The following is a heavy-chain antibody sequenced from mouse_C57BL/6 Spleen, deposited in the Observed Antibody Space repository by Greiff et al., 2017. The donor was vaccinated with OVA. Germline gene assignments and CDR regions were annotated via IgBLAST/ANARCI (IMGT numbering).Heavy chain of an antibody. V-gene: IGHV1-64*01. Sequence: QVQLQQPGAELVKPGASVKLSCKASGYTFTSYWMHWVKQRPGQGLEWIGMILPNSGSTNYNEKFKSKATLTVDKSSSSAYMQLSSLTSEDSAVYYCARDYSNYWYFDVWGTGTTVTVSS. CDR3: ARDYSNYWYFDV. CDR1: GYTFTSYW. D-gene: IGHD2-5*01. CDR2: ILPNSGST. J-gene: IGHJ1*03.